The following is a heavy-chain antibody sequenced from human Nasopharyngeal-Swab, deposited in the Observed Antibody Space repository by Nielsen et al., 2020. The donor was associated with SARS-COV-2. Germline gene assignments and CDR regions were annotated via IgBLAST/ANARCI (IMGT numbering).Heavy chain of an antibody. Sequence: SETLSLTCAVYGGSISSYYWSWIRQPPGKGLEWIGYIYYSGSTNYNPSLKSRVTISVDTSKNQFSLKLSSVTAADTAVYYCARAPYDFWSGYQGYYYYYMDVWGKGTTVTVSS. D-gene: IGHD3-3*01. CDR3: ARAPYDFWSGYQGYYYYYMDV. CDR1: GGSISSYY. CDR2: IYYSGST. V-gene: IGHV4-59*01. J-gene: IGHJ6*03.